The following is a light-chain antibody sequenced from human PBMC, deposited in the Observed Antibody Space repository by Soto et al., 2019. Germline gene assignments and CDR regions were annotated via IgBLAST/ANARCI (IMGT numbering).Light chain of an antibody. CDR1: SSNLGAGFG. V-gene: IGLV1-40*01. CDR2: GNS. Sequence: QSVLTQPPSVSGAPGQRVTISCTGSSSNLGAGFGVHWYQQLPGTAPKLLIFGNSNRPSGVPDRFSGSKSGTSVSLAITGLQAEDEADYYCQSYDSSLSGWVFGGGTKLTVL. CDR3: QSYDSSLSGWV. J-gene: IGLJ3*02.